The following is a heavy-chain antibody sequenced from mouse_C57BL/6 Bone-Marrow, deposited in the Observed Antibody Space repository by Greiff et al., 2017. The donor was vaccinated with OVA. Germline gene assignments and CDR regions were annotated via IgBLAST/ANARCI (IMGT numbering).Heavy chain of an antibody. J-gene: IGHJ2*01. CDR3: ARFYEGYYFDY. CDR2: INPSSGYT. D-gene: IGHD2-3*01. V-gene: IGHV1-7*01. Sequence: QVQLQQSGAELAKPGASVKLSCKASGYTFTSYWMHWVKQRPGQGLEWIGYINPSSGYTKYNQKFKNKATLTADKSSSTAYMQLSSLTYEDSAGYYGARFYEGYYFDYWGQGTTLTVSS. CDR1: GYTFTSYW.